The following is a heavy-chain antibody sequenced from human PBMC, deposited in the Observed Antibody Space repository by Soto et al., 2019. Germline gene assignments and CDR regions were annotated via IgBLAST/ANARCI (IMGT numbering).Heavy chain of an antibody. CDR1: GYTFTSYY. V-gene: IGHV1-46*01. J-gene: IGHJ4*02. Sequence: SVKVSCKASGYTFTSYYMHWVRQAPGQGLEWMGIINPSGGSTSYAQKFQGRVTMTRDTSTSTVYMELSSLRSEDTAVYYCARDWGTIVVVPAAIVGYWGQGTLVTVSS. CDR2: INPSGGST. CDR3: ARDWGTIVVVPAAIVGY. D-gene: IGHD2-2*02.